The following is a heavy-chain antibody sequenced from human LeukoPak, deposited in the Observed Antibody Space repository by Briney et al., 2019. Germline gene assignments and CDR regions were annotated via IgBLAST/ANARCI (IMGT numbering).Heavy chain of an antibody. CDR2: ISGSGGST. J-gene: IGHJ4*02. D-gene: IGHD3-16*01. CDR3: AKVGWGISLGYSDY. V-gene: IGHV3-23*01. Sequence: GGSLRLSCAASGFTFSSYSMNWVRQAPGKGLEWVSGISGSGGSTYYADSVKGRFTISRDNSKNTLYLQMNSLRADDTAVYYCAKVGWGISLGYSDYWGQGTLVTVSS. CDR1: GFTFSSYS.